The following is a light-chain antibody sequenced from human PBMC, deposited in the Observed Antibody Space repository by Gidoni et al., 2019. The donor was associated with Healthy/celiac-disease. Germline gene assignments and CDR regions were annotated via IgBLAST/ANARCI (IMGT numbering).Light chain of an antibody. CDR1: QSVLYSSNNKTY. V-gene: IGKV4-1*01. CDR3: QQYYSTPLT. CDR2: WAS. Sequence: DIVMTQSPDSLAVSLGERATINCKSSQSVLYSSNNKTYLAWYQQKPGQTPKLLIYWASTRESGVPDRFSGSGSGTDFTLTISSLQAEDVAVYYCQQYYSTPLTFXGXTKVEIK. J-gene: IGKJ4*01.